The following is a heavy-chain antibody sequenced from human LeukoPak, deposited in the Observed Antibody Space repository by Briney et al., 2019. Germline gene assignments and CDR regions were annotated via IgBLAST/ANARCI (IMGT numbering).Heavy chain of an antibody. CDR2: ISDDDDST. J-gene: IGHJ5*02. Sequence: GGSLRLFCATSHFTFSSHAMTWVRQAPGKGLEWVSSISDDDDSTYYADSVKGRFTISRDNAKNPLYLQMNSLRAEDTAVYYCARDSGPAVSNWFDPWGQGTLVTVSS. CDR3: ARDSGPAVSNWFDP. CDR1: HFTFSSHA. D-gene: IGHD2-2*01. V-gene: IGHV3-23*01.